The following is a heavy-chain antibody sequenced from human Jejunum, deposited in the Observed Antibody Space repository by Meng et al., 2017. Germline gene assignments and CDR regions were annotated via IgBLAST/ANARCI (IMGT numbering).Heavy chain of an antibody. D-gene: IGHD3-16*01. CDR3: VREKRRTYYFDY. Sequence: QVQLQESGPGLVKPSQTLSLTCTVSGGSINTGDYYWSWIRQPPGKGLEWIAYIYYSGSSYSKSSLRSRVIISIDTSKNQFSLILSAVTAADTAVYYCVREKRRTYYFDYWGQGTLVTVSS. CDR2: IYYSGSS. J-gene: IGHJ4*02. CDR1: GGSINTGDYY. V-gene: IGHV4-30-4*01.